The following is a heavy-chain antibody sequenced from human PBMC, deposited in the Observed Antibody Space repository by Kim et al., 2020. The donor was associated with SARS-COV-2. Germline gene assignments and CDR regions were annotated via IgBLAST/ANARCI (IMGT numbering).Heavy chain of an antibody. Sequence: DGKNKNSDASVKGRFTTSRDNSKSTLYLEMNSLKAEDTAVYYCASRDLDYWGLGTLVTVSS. V-gene: IGHV3-30*01. J-gene: IGHJ4*02. CDR2: DGKNK. CDR3: ASRDLDY.